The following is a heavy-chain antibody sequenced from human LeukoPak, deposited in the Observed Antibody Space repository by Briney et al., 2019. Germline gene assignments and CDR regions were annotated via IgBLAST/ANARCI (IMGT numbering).Heavy chain of an antibody. CDR3: ASGRGIENSSPLDY. CDR1: GFTFRNYA. CDR2: ISGSGGST. V-gene: IGHV3-23*01. Sequence: PGGSLRLSCAASGFTFRNYAMSWVRQAPGKGLEWVSTISGSGGSTYYADSVKGRFTISRDNSKNTLYLQMNGLRDEDTAVYYCASGRGIENSSPLDYWGQGTLVTVSS. D-gene: IGHD6-6*01. J-gene: IGHJ4*02.